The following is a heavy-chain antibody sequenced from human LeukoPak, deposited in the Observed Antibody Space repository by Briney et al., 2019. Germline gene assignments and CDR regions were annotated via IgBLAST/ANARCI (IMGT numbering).Heavy chain of an antibody. Sequence: GGSLRLSCAASGFTFSSYSMNWVRQAPGKGLEWVSSISSSSSYIYYADSVKGRFTISRDNAKNSLYLQMNSLRAEGTAVYFCARLPGYYDSSGYFYWGQGTLVTVSS. V-gene: IGHV3-21*01. CDR3: ARLPGYYDSSGYFY. CDR2: ISSSSSYI. D-gene: IGHD3-22*01. CDR1: GFTFSSYS. J-gene: IGHJ4*02.